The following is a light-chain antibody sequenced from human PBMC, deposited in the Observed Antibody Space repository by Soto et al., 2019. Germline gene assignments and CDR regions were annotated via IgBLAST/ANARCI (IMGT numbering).Light chain of an antibody. V-gene: IGKV3-15*01. CDR2: GAS. Sequence: EIVLTQSPVTLSVSPGERATLSCRASQSVGSDLAWHQQNPGQAPRLLIYGASTRATGTPDRFSGSGSGTDFTLTISSLQPDDFATYYCQQYQIDWTFGQGTKVDIK. CDR3: QQYQIDWT. J-gene: IGKJ1*01. CDR1: QSVGSD.